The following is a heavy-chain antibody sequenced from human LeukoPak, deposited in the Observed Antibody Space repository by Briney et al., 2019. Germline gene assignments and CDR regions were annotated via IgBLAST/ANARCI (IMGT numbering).Heavy chain of an antibody. J-gene: IGHJ5*02. V-gene: IGHV3-23*01. CDR1: GFTFSSYA. Sequence: PGGSLRLSCAASGFTFSSYAMSWVRQAPGKGLEWVSAISGSGGSTYCADSVKGRFTISRDNSKNTLYLQMNSLRAEDTAVYYCAKDHSVSDISPYSWFDPWGQGTLVTVSS. CDR3: AKDHSVSDISPYSWFDP. D-gene: IGHD2-15*01. CDR2: ISGSGGST.